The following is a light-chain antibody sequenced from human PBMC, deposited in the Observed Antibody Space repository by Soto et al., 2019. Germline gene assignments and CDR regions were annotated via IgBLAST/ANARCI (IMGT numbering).Light chain of an antibody. J-gene: IGKJ4*01. CDR1: QSVSSN. CDR2: GAS. V-gene: IGKV3D-15*01. Sequence: ETVMTQSPGTLSVSPGESATLSCGTSQSVSSNLAWYQQKPGQAPRLLIYGASTRATGIPARFSGSGSGTEFTLTISYLRPEDSAVYFCQQYHDWVTFGGGTK. CDR3: QQYHDWVT.